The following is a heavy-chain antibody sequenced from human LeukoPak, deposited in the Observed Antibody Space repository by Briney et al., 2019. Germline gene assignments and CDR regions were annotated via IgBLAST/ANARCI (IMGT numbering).Heavy chain of an antibody. D-gene: IGHD4-17*01. J-gene: IGHJ4*02. CDR3: ARDFRDYGDYDDY. Sequence: ASVQVSCKASGYTFTGYYMHWVRQAPGQGLEWMGWINPNSGGTNYAQKFQGRVTMTRDTSISTAYMELSRLRSDDTAVYYCARDFRDYGDYDDYWGQGTLVTVSS. CDR2: INPNSGGT. V-gene: IGHV1-2*02. CDR1: GYTFTGYY.